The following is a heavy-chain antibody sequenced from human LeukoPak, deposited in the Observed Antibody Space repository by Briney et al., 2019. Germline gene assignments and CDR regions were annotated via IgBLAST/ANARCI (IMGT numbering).Heavy chain of an antibody. Sequence: ASVKVSXKASGYTFTSYDINWVRQATGQGLEWMGWMNPNSGNTGYAQKFQGRVTMTRNTSISTAYMELSSLRSEDTAVYYCASFCDILTGIDYWGQGTLVTVSS. V-gene: IGHV1-8*01. CDR1: GYTFTSYD. CDR2: MNPNSGNT. D-gene: IGHD3-9*01. CDR3: ASFCDILTGIDY. J-gene: IGHJ4*02.